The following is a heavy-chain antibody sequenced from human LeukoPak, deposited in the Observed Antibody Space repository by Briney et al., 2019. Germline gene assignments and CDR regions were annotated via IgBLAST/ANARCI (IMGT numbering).Heavy chain of an antibody. Sequence: GRSLRLSCAASGFTFSNYGMHWVRQAPGKGLEWVAVIWYDGSHEYYADSVKGRFTISRDNSKNTVYLQMNSLRAEDTAVYYCARTYRSGWYYFDHWGQGTLATVSS. V-gene: IGHV3-33*01. D-gene: IGHD6-19*01. CDR1: GFTFSNYG. J-gene: IGHJ4*02. CDR3: ARTYRSGWYYFDH. CDR2: IWYDGSHE.